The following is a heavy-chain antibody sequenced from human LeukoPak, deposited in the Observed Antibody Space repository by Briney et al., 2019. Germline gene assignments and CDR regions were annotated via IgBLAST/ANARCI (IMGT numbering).Heavy chain of an antibody. J-gene: IGHJ3*02. CDR3: ARVPYYYDSSAYIAFDI. CDR2: ISSRSTTI. Sequence: GGPLRLSCAASGFTFSSYSMNWVRRAPGKGLEWVSYISSRSTTIYYAGSVKGRFTISRDNAKNSLYLQMNSLRDEDTAVYYCARVPYYYDSSAYIAFDIWGQGTMVTVSS. D-gene: IGHD3-22*01. CDR1: GFTFSSYS. V-gene: IGHV3-48*02.